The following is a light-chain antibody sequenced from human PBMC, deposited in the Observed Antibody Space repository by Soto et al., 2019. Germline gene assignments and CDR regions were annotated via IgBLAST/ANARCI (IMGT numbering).Light chain of an antibody. CDR3: QHFGSSPPVT. V-gene: IGKV3-20*01. CDR1: QSVSGSY. CDR2: AAS. Sequence: EIVLTQSPGTLSLSPGESATLPCRASQSVSGSYVAWYQQRPGLAPRLLVYAASRRATGIPDRFRGSGSGTEFTLTISGLEPEDFAVYFCQHFGSSPPVTFGQGTRLEIK. J-gene: IGKJ5*01.